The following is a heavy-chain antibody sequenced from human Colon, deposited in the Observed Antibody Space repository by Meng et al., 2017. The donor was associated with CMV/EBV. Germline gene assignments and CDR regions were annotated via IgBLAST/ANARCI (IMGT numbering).Heavy chain of an antibody. CDR1: GGTFSSYT. CDR3: ASTVGYQLLPGGMDV. Sequence: SVKVSCKASGGTFSSYTISWVRQPPGQGLEWMGRIIPILGIANYAQKFQGRVTITADKSTSTAYMELSSLRSEDTAVYYCASTVGYQLLPGGMDVWGQGTTVTVSS. CDR2: IIPILGIA. J-gene: IGHJ6*02. D-gene: IGHD2-2*01. V-gene: IGHV1-69*02.